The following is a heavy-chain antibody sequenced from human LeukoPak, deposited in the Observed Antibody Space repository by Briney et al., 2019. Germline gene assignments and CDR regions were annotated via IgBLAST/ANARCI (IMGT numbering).Heavy chain of an antibody. CDR2: IYHSGST. J-gene: IGHJ4*02. CDR1: GGSISSGGFY. CDR3: ARDVAYYGSGSYYND. Sequence: SETLSLTCTVSGGSISSGGFYWSWIRQPPGKGLEWIGYIYHSGSTYYNPSLKSRVTISVDRSKNQFSLKLSSVTAADTAVYYCARDVAYYGSGSYYNDWGQGTLVTVSS. D-gene: IGHD3-10*01. V-gene: IGHV4-30-2*01.